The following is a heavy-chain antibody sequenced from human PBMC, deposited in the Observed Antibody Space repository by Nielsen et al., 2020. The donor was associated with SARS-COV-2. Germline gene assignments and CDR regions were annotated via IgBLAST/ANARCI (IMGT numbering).Heavy chain of an antibody. D-gene: IGHD5-24*01. Sequence: GESLKISCKGSGYSFSTYWIGWVRQMPGKGLEWMGIIYPGDSDARYSPSFQGQVTISADKSISTVYLQWSSLKASDTAMYYCARHTVDRATVTAFGLWGQGTMVTVSS. CDR3: ARHTVDRATVTAFGL. CDR1: GYSFSTYW. V-gene: IGHV5-51*01. CDR2: IYPGDSDA. J-gene: IGHJ3*01.